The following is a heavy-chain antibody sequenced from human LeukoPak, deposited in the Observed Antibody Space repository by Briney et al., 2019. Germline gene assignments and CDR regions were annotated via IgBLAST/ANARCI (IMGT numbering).Heavy chain of an antibody. CDR2: ISTSSSTI. V-gene: IGHV3-48*01. J-gene: IGHJ4*02. Sequence: GGSLRLSCAASGFTLRTYTMNWVRQAPGKGLEWVSYISTSSSTIYYADSVKGRFTISRDNAKNSLYLQMNSLRAEDTAVYYCARESPRIVVPTTFDYWGQGTLVTVSS. CDR3: ARESPRIVVPTTFDY. CDR1: GFTLRTYT. D-gene: IGHD1-26*01.